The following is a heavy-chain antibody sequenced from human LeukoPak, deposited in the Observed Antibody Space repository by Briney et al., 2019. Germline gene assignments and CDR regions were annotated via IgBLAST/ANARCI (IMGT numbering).Heavy chain of an antibody. CDR1: GGSISSSSYY. D-gene: IGHD3-10*01. Sequence: SETLSLTCTVSGGSISSSSYYWGWIRQPPGKGLEWIGSIYYSGSTYYNPSLKSRVTISVDTSKNQFSLKLSSVTAADAAVYYCARRNDYGSGIWFDPWGQGTLVTVSS. CDR3: ARRNDYGSGIWFDP. J-gene: IGHJ5*02. V-gene: IGHV4-39*01. CDR2: IYYSGST.